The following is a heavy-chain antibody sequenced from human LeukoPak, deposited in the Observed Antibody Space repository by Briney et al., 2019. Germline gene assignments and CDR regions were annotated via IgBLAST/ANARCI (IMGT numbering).Heavy chain of an antibody. CDR3: ARRGYCSGGSCYSNAFDI. J-gene: IGHJ3*02. CDR1: GYSFTSYW. Sequence: KPGESLKISCKGSGYSFTSYWVGWSRQLPGKGLEWMGIIYPGDSDTRYSPSFQGQATISVDKSISTAYLQWSSLKASDTAMYYCARRGYCSGGSCYSNAFDIWGQGTMVTVSS. D-gene: IGHD2-15*01. V-gene: IGHV5-51*01. CDR2: IYPGDSDT.